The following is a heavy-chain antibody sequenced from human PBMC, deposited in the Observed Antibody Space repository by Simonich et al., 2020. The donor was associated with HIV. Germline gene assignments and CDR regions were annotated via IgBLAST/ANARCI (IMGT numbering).Heavy chain of an antibody. CDR3: AREGAGMGSSWFY. V-gene: IGHV3-33*01. D-gene: IGHD6-13*01. CDR1: GFTFSSYG. Sequence: QVQLVESGGGVVQPGRSLRLSCAASGFTFSSYGMHWVRQATGKGLEGGAVIWYDGSKNYYADSVKGRFTISRDNSKNTLYLQMNSLRAEDTAVYYCAREGAGMGSSWFYWGQGTLVTVSS. J-gene: IGHJ4*02. CDR2: IWYDGSKN.